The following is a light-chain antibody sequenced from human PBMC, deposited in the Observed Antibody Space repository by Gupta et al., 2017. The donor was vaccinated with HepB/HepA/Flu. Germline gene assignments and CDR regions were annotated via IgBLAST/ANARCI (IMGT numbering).Light chain of an antibody. V-gene: IGKV2-28*01. CDR1: QSLLHSNGYNY. J-gene: IGKJ3*01. CDR2: WGS. Sequence: IVFTHSPLSLPVTPVDPSSISCTSSQSLLHSNGYNYLDWYLQKPGQSPQLLIYWGSNRDSGVPDRFSGSGSGTDFTLKISRVEAEDIGVYYCKQGLQTRVTFGPGTKVDIK. CDR3: KQGLQTRVT.